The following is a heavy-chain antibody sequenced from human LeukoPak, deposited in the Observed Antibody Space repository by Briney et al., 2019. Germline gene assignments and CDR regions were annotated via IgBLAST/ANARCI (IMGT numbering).Heavy chain of an antibody. CDR1: GFTFSSYG. Sequence: PGGPLSLSCVTSGFTFSSYGMHWVRQVPGKGLEWVTVISHDAKSTYHVDSVKGRFTISRDNSKNTLYLQMNSLRAEDTAVYYCAKDGGNYYDTAGNHLMRSYMDVWGKGTTVTVSS. CDR3: AKDGGNYYDTAGNHLMRSYMDV. V-gene: IGHV3-30*18. J-gene: IGHJ6*04. D-gene: IGHD3-22*01. CDR2: ISHDAKST.